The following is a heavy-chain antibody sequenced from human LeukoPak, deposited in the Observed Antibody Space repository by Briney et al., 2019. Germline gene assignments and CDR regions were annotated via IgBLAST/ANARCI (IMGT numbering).Heavy chain of an antibody. CDR1: GGSISSYY. J-gene: IGHJ5*02. CDR2: IYYIGST. D-gene: IGHD3-22*01. CDR3: AREAPNYYDSSGYYYNWFDP. V-gene: IGHV4-59*12. Sequence: TSETLSLTCTVSGGSISSYYWSWIRQPPGKGLEWIGYIYYIGSTNYNPSLKSRVTISVDTSRNQFSLKLSSVTAADTAVYYCAREAPNYYDSSGYYYNWFDPWGQGTLVTVSS.